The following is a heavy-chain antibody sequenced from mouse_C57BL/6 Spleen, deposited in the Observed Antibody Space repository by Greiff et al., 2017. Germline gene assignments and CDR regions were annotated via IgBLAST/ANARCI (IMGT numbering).Heavy chain of an antibody. Sequence: VQLQQPGAELVMPGASVKLSCKASGYTFTSYWMHWVKQRPGQGLEWIGEIDPSDSYTNYNQKFKGKSTLTVDKSSSTAYMQLSSLTSVDSAVYYCARGGLGFEYWGQGTTLTVSS. D-gene: IGHD4-1*01. CDR1: GYTFTSYW. CDR3: ARGGLGFEY. CDR2: IDPSDSYT. V-gene: IGHV1-69*01. J-gene: IGHJ2*01.